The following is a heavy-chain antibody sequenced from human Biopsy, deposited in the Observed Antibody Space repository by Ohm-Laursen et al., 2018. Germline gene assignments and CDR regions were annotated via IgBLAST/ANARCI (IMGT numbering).Heavy chain of an antibody. D-gene: IGHD2-15*01. V-gene: IGHV3-23*01. Sequence: SLRLSCAASGWRFSMYAMSWVRQAPGKGLEWVSAIGGSGGGTYYADSVKGRFTISRDDSKNTVYLQMNSLRVEDRAVYYCARPMSRVVAYGMDVWGQGTTVTVSS. CDR2: IGGSGGGT. CDR3: ARPMSRVVAYGMDV. CDR1: GWRFSMYA. J-gene: IGHJ6*02.